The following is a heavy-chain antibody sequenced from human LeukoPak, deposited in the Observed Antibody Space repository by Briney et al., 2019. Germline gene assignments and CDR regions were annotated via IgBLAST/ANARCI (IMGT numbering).Heavy chain of an antibody. CDR3: AKGSRIAVALDY. D-gene: IGHD6-19*01. CDR1: GFTFSSYG. J-gene: IGHJ4*02. Sequence: GGSLRLSCAASGFTFSSYGMHWVRQAPGKGLEWVAVISYDGSNEYYADSVKGRFTISRDNSKNTLYLQMNSLRAEDTAVYYCAKGSRIAVALDYWGQGTLVTVSS. V-gene: IGHV3-30*18. CDR2: ISYDGSNE.